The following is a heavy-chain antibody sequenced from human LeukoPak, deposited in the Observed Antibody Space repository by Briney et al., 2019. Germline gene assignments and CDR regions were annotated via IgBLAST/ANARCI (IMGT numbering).Heavy chain of an antibody. V-gene: IGHV3-21*01. D-gene: IGHD2-15*01. CDR1: GFTFSSYS. CDR3: ARGCSGGSCLVYY. J-gene: IGHJ4*02. CDR2: ISSSSSYI. Sequence: PVGSLRLSCAASGFTFSSYSMNWVRQAPGKGLEWGSSISSSSSYIYYADSVKGRFTISRDNAKNSLYLQMNSLRAEDTAVYYCARGCSGGSCLVYYWGQGTLFTVSS.